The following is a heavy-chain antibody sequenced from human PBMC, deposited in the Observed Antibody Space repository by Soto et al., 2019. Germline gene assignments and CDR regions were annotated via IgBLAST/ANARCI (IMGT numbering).Heavy chain of an antibody. V-gene: IGHV3-74*01. Sequence: EVLLVESGGGLVQPGGSLRLSCAASGFXFSISWMHWVRQAPGKGLVWVSRIESDGRGTSYADSVKGRFTISRDNANNTLYLQMNSLTAEDTAXXCCXXXNXXGRFDPWGQGTLVTVSS. J-gene: IGHJ5*02. CDR1: GFXFSISW. CDR3: XXXNXXGRFDP. CDR2: IESDGRGT.